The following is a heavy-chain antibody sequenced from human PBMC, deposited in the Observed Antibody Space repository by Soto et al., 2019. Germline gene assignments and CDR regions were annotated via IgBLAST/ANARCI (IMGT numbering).Heavy chain of an antibody. CDR2: IVPMFGTA. D-gene: IGHD6-6*01. Sequence: QVQLVQSGAEVKEPGSSVKVSCKASGGTFADFIMNWVRQTPGQGLEWMGGIVPMFGTATYAEKFKGRVTISATGSTSTAFMELTSLRSDATAVYYCARNGSYSSSLSDCSGMDVGGQGTMVNVS. J-gene: IGHJ6*02. V-gene: IGHV1-69*01. CDR3: ARNGSYSSSLSDCSGMDV. CDR1: GGTFADFI.